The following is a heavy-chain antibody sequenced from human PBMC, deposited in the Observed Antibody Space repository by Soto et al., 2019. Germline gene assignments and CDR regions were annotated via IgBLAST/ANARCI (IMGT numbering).Heavy chain of an antibody. D-gene: IGHD3-16*01. J-gene: IGHJ4*02. CDR1: GGSTSSDNY. CDR2: IYYSGNT. Sequence: SETLSLTCTVSGGSTSSDNYRSWIRQPPGKGLEWIGHIYYSGNTDYNPSLKSRLAISIDTSKNQFSLKLSSVTAADTAVYFCAREGGESSDGLYYFDSWGQGSLVTVSS. CDR3: AREGGESSDGLYYFDS. V-gene: IGHV4-30-4*01.